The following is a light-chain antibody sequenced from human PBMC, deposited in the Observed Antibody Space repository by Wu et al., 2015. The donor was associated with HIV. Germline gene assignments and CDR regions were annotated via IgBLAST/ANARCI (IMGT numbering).Light chain of an antibody. Sequence: AIRITQSPSSLSASTGDRVTITCRANESISSYLAWYQQKVGEAPKVLIYAASTLQSGAPSRFSGSGSGTDFTLTISCLQSEDFASYYCQQYYSYPRTFGQGTKVEIK. J-gene: IGKJ1*01. CDR1: ESISSY. CDR3: QQYYSYPRT. CDR2: AAS. V-gene: IGKV1-8*01.